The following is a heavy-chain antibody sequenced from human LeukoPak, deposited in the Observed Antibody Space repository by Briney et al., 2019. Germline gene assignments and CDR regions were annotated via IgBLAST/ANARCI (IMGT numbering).Heavy chain of an antibody. V-gene: IGHV3-7*01. CDR1: GFTFSRYW. Sequence: GGSLRLSCAASGFTFSRYWMSWVRQAPGKGLECVANIKEDGGEKYYVDSVKGRFTISRDNAKNSLYLQMNSLRAEDTAVYYCARLGYPWYFDLWGRGTPVTVSS. CDR3: ARLGYPWYFDL. J-gene: IGHJ2*01. CDR2: IKEDGGEK. D-gene: IGHD5-18*01.